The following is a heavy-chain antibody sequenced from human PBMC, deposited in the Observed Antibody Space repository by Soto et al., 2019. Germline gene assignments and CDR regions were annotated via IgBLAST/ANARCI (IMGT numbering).Heavy chain of an antibody. Sequence: GGSLRLSCAASGFFCSSYDMSWVRQAPGKGLEWVSTILVDGRTFHVDSVKGRFTISRDSSQNTVYLQTNSLTVGDTALYYCAKATATGGGAFDICGQGTMVTVSS. J-gene: IGHJ3*02. V-gene: IGHV3-23*01. D-gene: IGHD2-8*02. CDR2: ILVDGRT. CDR1: GFFCSSYD. CDR3: AKATATGGGAFDI.